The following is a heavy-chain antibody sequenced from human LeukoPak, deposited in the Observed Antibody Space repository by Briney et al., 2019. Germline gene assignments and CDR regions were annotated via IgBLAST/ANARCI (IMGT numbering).Heavy chain of an antibody. CDR1: GFTFSSYA. Sequence: PGGSLRLSCAASGFTFSSYAMSWVRQAPGKGLEWVSAISGSGGSTYYADSVKGRFTISRDNSKNTLYLQMNSLRAEDTAVYYCAKYGPPTNFYCQLLFRYYFDYWGQGTLVTVSS. CDR3: AKYGPPTNFYCQLLFRYYFDY. J-gene: IGHJ4*02. D-gene: IGHD2-2*01. CDR2: ISGSGGST. V-gene: IGHV3-23*01.